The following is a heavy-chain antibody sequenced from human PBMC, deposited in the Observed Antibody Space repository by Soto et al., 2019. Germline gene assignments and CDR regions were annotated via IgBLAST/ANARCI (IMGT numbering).Heavy chain of an antibody. CDR1: GFTFSDYY. D-gene: IGHD3-22*01. CDR3: ARLDGNDYDSSGYYYYYYGMDV. Sequence: QVQLVESGGGLVKPGGSLRLSCAASGFTFSDYYMSWIRQAPGKGLEWVSYISSSGSTIYYADSVKGRFTISRDNAKNXLYLQMNSLRAEATAVYYCARLDGNDYDSSGYYYYYYGMDVWGQGTTVTVSS. CDR2: ISSSGSTI. J-gene: IGHJ6*02. V-gene: IGHV3-11*01.